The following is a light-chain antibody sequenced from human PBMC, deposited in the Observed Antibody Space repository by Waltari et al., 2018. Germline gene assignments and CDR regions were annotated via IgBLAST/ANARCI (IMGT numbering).Light chain of an antibody. Sequence: EIVMTQSPATLSVSPGESAALSCRASQIVSTNLAWYQQKPGQAPRILIYAASTRASGIPARFRGSGSGTVFTLTISSLQSEDFAVYYCQQYNTWPRSFGQGTRLDLK. V-gene: IGKV3-15*01. J-gene: IGKJ2*03. CDR2: AAS. CDR3: QQYNTWPRS. CDR1: QIVSTN.